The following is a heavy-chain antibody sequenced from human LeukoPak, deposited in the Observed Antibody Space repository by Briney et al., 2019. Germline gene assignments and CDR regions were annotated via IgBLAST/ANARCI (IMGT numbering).Heavy chain of an antibody. CDR2: ISSRSENI. D-gene: IGHD3-16*01. Sequence: GRSLRLSCAASGFTFRSFEMNWLRQAPGKGLEWIAYISSRSENIYYADSVKGRFTISRDNAMNVLELQMNSLRVDDTAVYCCAMGPRWDTRGSYVEWGQGTRVIVSS. J-gene: IGHJ4*02. CDR3: AMGPRWDTRGSYVE. CDR1: GFTFRSFE. V-gene: IGHV3-48*03.